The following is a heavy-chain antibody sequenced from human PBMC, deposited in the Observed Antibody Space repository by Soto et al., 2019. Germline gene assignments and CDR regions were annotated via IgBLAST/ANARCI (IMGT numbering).Heavy chain of an antibody. CDR2: IYWDGEK. V-gene: IGHV2-5*02. J-gene: IGHJ3*02. Sequence: QITLKESGPTLVQPTQTLTLTCSFSGFSLITTGAGVGWIRQPPGKAPGWLALIYWDGEKPYSPALKSRLTIPKDSCKNQVVLTMTNMDPVDTATYYCARRQSIMIRGANAFDIWGQGTFLSVSS. CDR3: ARRQSIMIRGANAFDI. CDR1: GFSLITTGAG. D-gene: IGHD3-10*01.